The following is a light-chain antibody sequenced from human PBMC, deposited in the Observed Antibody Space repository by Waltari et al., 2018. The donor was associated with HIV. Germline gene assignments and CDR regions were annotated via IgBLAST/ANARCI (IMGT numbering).Light chain of an antibody. J-gene: IGLJ2*01. CDR3: AVLDNTLGGGV. CDR2: SDN. Sequence: QSVLTPPPSASGTPGPKVTIPCSGGTANIGAHFVFWFQQFPGTAPKLLIYSDNLRHSGVPARFSGSKSGTSASLTISGLRSDDEAHYFCAVLDNTLGGGVFGGGTKLTVL. V-gene: IGLV1-47*02. CDR1: TANIGAHF.